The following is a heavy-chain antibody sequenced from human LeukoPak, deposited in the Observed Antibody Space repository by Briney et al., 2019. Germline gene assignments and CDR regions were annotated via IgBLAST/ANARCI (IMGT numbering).Heavy chain of an antibody. Sequence: PGGSLRLSCAASGFTFDNYAMHWVRQAPGKGLECVSAISRDGGSTYYADSEKGRFTISRDNSRNSLHLQMSSLTTEDTALYYCAKAGGYSYLPFDYWGQGTLVTVSS. CDR1: GFTFDNYA. CDR2: ISRDGGST. D-gene: IGHD5-18*01. V-gene: IGHV3-43*02. J-gene: IGHJ4*02. CDR3: AKAGGYSYLPFDY.